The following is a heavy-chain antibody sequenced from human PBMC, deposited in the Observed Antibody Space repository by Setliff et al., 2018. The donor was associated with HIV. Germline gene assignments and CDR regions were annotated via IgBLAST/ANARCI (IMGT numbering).Heavy chain of an antibody. CDR1: GFTFSNYE. CDR3: AKSQSGSYYSFDY. J-gene: IGHJ4*02. V-gene: IGHV3-48*03. D-gene: IGHD1-26*01. Sequence: LRLSCAASGFTFSNYEMSWVRQAPGKGLEWVSYISSSSSTIYYADSVKGRFTISRDNSKNTLYLQMNSLRAEDTAVYYCAKSQSGSYYSFDYWGQGTLVTVSS. CDR2: ISSSSSTI.